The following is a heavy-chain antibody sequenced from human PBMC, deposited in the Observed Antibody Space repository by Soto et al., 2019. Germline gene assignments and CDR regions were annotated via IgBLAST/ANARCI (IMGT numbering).Heavy chain of an antibody. CDR1: GGSISSGGYY. V-gene: IGHV4-31*03. J-gene: IGHJ5*02. Sequence: QVQLQESGPGLVKPSQTLSLTCTVSGGSISSGGYYWSWIRQHPGKGLEWIGYIYYSGSTYYNPSRKSRVPLPVDTSKNQFSLKLSYVAAAETAVYYCARDHNRRGKLPNNWFDPWGQGTLVTVSS. D-gene: IGHD2-15*01. CDR3: ARDHNRRGKLPNNWFDP. CDR2: IYYSGST.